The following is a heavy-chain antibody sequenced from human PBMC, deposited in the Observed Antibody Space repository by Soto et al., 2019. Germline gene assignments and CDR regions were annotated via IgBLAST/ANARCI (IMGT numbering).Heavy chain of an antibody. CDR1: GFRFTSSW. V-gene: IGHV3-7*01. J-gene: IGHJ1*01. CDR3: VTWADAADEDYFHH. Sequence: GGSLRLSCAASGFRFTSSWMSWVRQAPGKGLEWVAHINQNGGQKYYVDSAKGRFTISRDNAKTSLYLQMNSLRVEDTAVFYCVTWADAADEDYFHHWGQGTLVTVSS. CDR2: INQNGGQK. D-gene: IGHD3-16*01.